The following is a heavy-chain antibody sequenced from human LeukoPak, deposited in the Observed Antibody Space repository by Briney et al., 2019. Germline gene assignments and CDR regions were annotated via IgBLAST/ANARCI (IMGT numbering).Heavy chain of an antibody. CDR3: AKTPLDFRWFGEYYYYYMDV. J-gene: IGHJ6*03. V-gene: IGHV3-23*01. D-gene: IGHD3-10*01. CDR2: ISGSGGST. CDR1: GFTFSSYA. Sequence: QSGGSLRLSCAASGFTFSSYAMSWVRQAPGKGLEWVSAISGSGGSTYYADSVKGRFTISRDNSKNTLYLEMNNLRAEDTAVYYCAKTPLDFRWFGEYYYYYMDVWGKGTTVTVSS.